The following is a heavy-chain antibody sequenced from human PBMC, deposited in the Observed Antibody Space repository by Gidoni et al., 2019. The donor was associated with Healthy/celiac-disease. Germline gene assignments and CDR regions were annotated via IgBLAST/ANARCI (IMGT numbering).Heavy chain of an antibody. V-gene: IGHV1-18*01. CDR2: ISAYNGNT. CDR3: ARDPGGLLWFGELLLPSYYYYYMDV. D-gene: IGHD3-10*01. CDR1: GYTFTSYG. Sequence: QVQLVQSGAEVKKPGASVQVSCKASGYTFTSYGISWVRQAPGQGLEWMGWISAYNGNTNYAQKLQGRVTMTTDTSTSTAYMELRSLRSDDTAVYYCARDPGGLLWFGELLLPSYYYYYMDVWGKGTTVTVSS. J-gene: IGHJ6*03.